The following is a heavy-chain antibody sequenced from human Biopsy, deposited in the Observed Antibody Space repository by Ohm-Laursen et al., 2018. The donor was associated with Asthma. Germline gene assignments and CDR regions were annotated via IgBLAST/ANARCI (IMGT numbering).Heavy chain of an antibody. CDR3: ARVKDGYNFDY. D-gene: IGHD5-24*01. J-gene: IGHJ4*02. CDR1: GGSISSGGYS. Sequence: TLSLTCAVSGGSISSGGYSWSWIRQPPGKGLEWIGSIYHSGSTYYNPSLKSRVTISVDRSKNQFSLKLSSVTAADTAVYYCARVKDGYNFDYWGQGTLVTVSS. V-gene: IGHV4-30-2*01. CDR2: IYHSGST.